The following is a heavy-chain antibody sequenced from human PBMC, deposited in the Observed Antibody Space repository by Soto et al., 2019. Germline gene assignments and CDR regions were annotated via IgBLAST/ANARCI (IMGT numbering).Heavy chain of an antibody. CDR2: IYPGDSDT. V-gene: IGHV5-51*01. J-gene: IGHJ6*02. CDR1: GYTFTDYW. Sequence: PGESLKISCKGSGYTFTDYWIGWVRQLPGKGLEWMGIIYPGDSDTRYSPSFQGQVTISADKSISTAYLQWSSLKASDTAMYYCARQRVVPAAIMGIYGMDVWGQGTTVTVSS. D-gene: IGHD2-2*02. CDR3: ARQRVVPAAIMGIYGMDV.